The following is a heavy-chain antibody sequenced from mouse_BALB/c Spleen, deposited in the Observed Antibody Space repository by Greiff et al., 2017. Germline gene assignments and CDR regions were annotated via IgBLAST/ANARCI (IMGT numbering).Heavy chain of an antibody. CDR1: GYSFTGYF. J-gene: IGHJ4*01. Sequence: EVQLQQSGPELVKPGASVKISCKASGYSFTGYFMNWVMQSHGESLEWIGRINPYNGDTFYNQKFKGKATLTVDKSSSTAHMELRSLASEDSAVYYCARKDTIRGYAMDYWGQGTSVTVSS. CDR3: ARKDTIRGYAMDY. D-gene: IGHD2-12*01. CDR2: INPYNGDT. V-gene: IGHV1-20*02.